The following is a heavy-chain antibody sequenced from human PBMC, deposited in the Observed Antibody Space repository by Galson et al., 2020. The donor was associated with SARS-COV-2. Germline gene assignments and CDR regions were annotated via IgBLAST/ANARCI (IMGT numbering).Heavy chain of an antibody. J-gene: IGHJ4*02. Sequence: GGSLRLSCAASGFTFSSYAMHWVRQAPGKGLEWVAVISYDGSNKYYADSVKGRFTISRDNSKNTLYLQMNSLRAEDTAVYYCARPKGGGYALLFDYWGQGTLVTVSS. CDR2: ISYDGSNK. CDR3: ARPKGGGYALLFDY. V-gene: IGHV3-30*04. CDR1: GFTFSSYA. D-gene: IGHD5-12*01.